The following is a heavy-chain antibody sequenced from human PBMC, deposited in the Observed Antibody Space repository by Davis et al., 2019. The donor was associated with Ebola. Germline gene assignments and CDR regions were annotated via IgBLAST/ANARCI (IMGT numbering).Heavy chain of an antibody. CDR3: ARDLLGDFVRWFDP. CDR2: IYYTGST. Sequence: SETLSLTCTVSGGSINTDAHYWSWIRQHPGKGLEWIGNIYYTGSTNYNPSLKGRITISLVTSKSQFSLSLTSVTAADTAVYYCARDLLGDFVRWFDPWGQGTLVTVSS. J-gene: IGHJ5*02. D-gene: IGHD4-17*01. V-gene: IGHV4-31*03. CDR1: GGSINTDAHY.